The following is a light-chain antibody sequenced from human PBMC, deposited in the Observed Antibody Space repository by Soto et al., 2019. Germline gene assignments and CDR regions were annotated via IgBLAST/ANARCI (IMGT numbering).Light chain of an antibody. CDR2: DAS. V-gene: IGKV3-15*01. CDR1: QSVSSN. CDR3: QQYNNWPPYT. Sequence: EIVMTQSPATLSVSPGERATLSCRASQSVSSNLAWYQQKPGQAPRLLIYDASTRATGFPARFSGSGSGTEFTLTISSLQSEDFEVYYCQQYNNWPPYTFGQGTKLEIK. J-gene: IGKJ2*01.